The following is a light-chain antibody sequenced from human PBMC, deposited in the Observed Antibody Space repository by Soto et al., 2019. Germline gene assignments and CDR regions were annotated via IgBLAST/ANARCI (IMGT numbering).Light chain of an antibody. CDR2: AAS. V-gene: IGKV1-39*01. Sequence: DIQMTQSPSSLSASLGDRVTITCRASQSISTYFNWYQQNPGKAPKLLIYAASSLQSGVPSSFSGCGSGTDFTLTTSRLLPEDFATYYCQQSYRTLSVGQGIRLEMK. J-gene: IGKJ5*01. CDR1: QSISTY. CDR3: QQSYRTLS.